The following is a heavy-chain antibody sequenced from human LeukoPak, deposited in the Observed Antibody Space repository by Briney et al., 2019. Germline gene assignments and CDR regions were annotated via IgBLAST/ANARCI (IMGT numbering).Heavy chain of an antibody. D-gene: IGHD1-26*01. CDR1: GFTFSSYA. J-gene: IGHJ4*02. CDR2: ISYDGSNK. Sequence: GGSLRLSCAASGFTFSSYAMHWVRQAPGKGLEWVAVISYDGSNKYYADSVKGRFTISRDNSKNTLYLQMNSLRAEDTAVYYCARDHPSGSFDYWGQGTLVSVSS. CDR3: ARDHPSGSFDY. V-gene: IGHV3-30*01.